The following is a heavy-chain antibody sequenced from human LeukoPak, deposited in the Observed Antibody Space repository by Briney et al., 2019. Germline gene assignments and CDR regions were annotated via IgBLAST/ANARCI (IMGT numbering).Heavy chain of an antibody. Sequence: SSETLSLTCTVSGGSISSSSYYWGWIRQPPGKGLEWIGSIYYSGSTYYNPSLKSRVTISVDTSKNQFSLKLSSVTAADTAVYYCARHPICYYDSSGYWTSWGQGTLVTVSS. D-gene: IGHD3-22*01. CDR3: ARHPICYYDSSGYWTS. CDR1: GGSISSSSYY. CDR2: IYYSGST. V-gene: IGHV4-39*01. J-gene: IGHJ4*02.